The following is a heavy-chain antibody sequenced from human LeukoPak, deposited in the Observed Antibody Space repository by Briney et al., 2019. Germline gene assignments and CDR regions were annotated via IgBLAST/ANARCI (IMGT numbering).Heavy chain of an antibody. CDR2: INHSGST. D-gene: IGHD3-10*01. CDR1: GGSFSGYY. CDR3: ARGAFGELSPNFDY. Sequence: SETLSLTCAVYGGSFSGYYWSWIRQPPGKGLEWIGEINHSGSTNYNPSLKSRVTISVDTSKNQFSLKLSSVTAADTAVYYCARGAFGELSPNFDYWGQGTLVTVSS. J-gene: IGHJ4*02. V-gene: IGHV4-34*01.